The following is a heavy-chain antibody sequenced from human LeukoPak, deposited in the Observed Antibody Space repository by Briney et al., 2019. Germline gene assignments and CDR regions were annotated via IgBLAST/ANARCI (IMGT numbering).Heavy chain of an antibody. J-gene: IGHJ6*02. D-gene: IGHD1-26*01. CDR3: ARASVGATTKDYYYYYGMDV. CDR1: GYTFTSYG. CDR2: ISAYNGNT. V-gene: IGHV1-18*01. Sequence: ASVKVSCKASGYTFTSYGISWVRQAPGQGLVWMGWISAYNGNTNYAQKLQGRVTMTTDTSTSTAYMELRSLRSDDTVVYYCARASVGATTKDYYYYYGMDVWGQGTTVTVSS.